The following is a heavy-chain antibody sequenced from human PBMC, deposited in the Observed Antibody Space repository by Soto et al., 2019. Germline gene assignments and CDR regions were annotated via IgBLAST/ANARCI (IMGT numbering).Heavy chain of an antibody. CDR1: GYTFTSYY. V-gene: IGHV1-46*01. CDR2: INPSGGST. D-gene: IGHD2-15*01. Sequence: ASVKVSCKASGYTFTSYYMHWVRQAPGQGLEWMGIINPSGGSTSYAQKFQGRVTMTRDTSTSTVYMELSSLRSEDTAVYYCARGGRDVVVVAATLLYGMDVRGQGTTVTVSS. CDR3: ARGGRDVVVVAATLLYGMDV. J-gene: IGHJ6*02.